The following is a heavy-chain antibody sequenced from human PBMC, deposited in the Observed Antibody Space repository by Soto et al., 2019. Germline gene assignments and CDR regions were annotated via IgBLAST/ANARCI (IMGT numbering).Heavy chain of an antibody. V-gene: IGHV3-74*01. CDR3: ARGGYYDYGGEYYYGMDV. CDR1: GFTFSSYW. D-gene: IGHD3-16*01. Sequence: EVQLVESGGGLVQPGGSLRLSCAASGFTFSSYWMHWVRQAPGKGLVWVSRINSDGSSTSYADSVKGRFTISRDNAKNTLYLQMNRLRAEDTAVYYCARGGYYDYGGEYYYGMDVWGQGTTVTVSS. CDR2: INSDGSST. J-gene: IGHJ6*02.